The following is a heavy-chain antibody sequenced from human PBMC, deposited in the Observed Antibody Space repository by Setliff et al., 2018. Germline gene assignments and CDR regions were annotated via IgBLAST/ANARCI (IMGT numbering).Heavy chain of an antibody. J-gene: IGHJ4*02. CDR3: ARLTPETDFDY. CDR2: IHPADYDT. V-gene: IGHV5-51*01. CDR1: GYIFTNYW. D-gene: IGHD2-15*01. Sequence: GESLKISCKGSGYIFTNYWIGWVRQMPGKGLEWMGIIHPADYDTRYSPSLQGQVTISADKSISTVYLQWSSLKASDTAIYYCARLTPETDFDYWGPGTLVTVSS.